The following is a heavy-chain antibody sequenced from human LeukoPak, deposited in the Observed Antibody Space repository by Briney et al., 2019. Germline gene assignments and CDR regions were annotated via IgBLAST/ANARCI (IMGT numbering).Heavy chain of an antibody. V-gene: IGHV4-61*02. CDR1: GGSISSGSYY. D-gene: IGHD2-15*01. CDR2: IYTSGST. Sequence: SQTLSLTCTVSGGSISSGSYYWSWIRQPAGKGLEWIGRIYTSGSTNYNPSLKSRVTIPVDTSKNQFSLKLSSVTAADTAVYYCAREGGGGVCRRNWFDPWGQGTLVTVSS. CDR3: AREGGGGVCRRNWFDP. J-gene: IGHJ5*02.